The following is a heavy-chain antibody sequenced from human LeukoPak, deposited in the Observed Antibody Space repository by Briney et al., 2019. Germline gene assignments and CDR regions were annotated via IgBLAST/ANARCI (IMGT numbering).Heavy chain of an antibody. CDR2: IYYSGST. Sequence: MASETLSLTCTVSGVSVSSGTYYWGWLRQPPGKGLEWIGYIYYSGSTNYNPSLKSRVTISVDTSKNQFSLKLSSVTAADTAVYYCARDRVRGNSNPFFDYWGQGTLVTVSS. CDR1: GVSVSSGTYY. V-gene: IGHV4-61*01. J-gene: IGHJ4*02. CDR3: ARDRVRGNSNPFFDY. D-gene: IGHD4-11*01.